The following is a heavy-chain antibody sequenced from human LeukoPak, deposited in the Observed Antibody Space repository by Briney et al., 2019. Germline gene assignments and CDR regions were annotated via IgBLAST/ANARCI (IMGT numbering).Heavy chain of an antibody. J-gene: IGHJ3*02. CDR1: GFTFSDYY. CDR3: ARGHPGTVVTPMAFDI. V-gene: IGHV3-11*01. Sequence: AGGSLRLCCAASGFTFSDYYMSWIRQAPGKGLEWVSYISSSGSTIYYADSVKGRFTISRDHAKNSLYLQMNSLRAEDTAVYYCARGHPGTVVTPMAFDIWGQGTMVTVSS. CDR2: ISSSGSTI. D-gene: IGHD4-23*01.